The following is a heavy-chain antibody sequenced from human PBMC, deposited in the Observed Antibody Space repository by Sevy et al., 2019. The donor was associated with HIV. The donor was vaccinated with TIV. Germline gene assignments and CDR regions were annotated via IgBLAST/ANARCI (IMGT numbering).Heavy chain of an antibody. J-gene: IGHJ5*02. CDR1: GYSFTSYF. D-gene: IGHD2-21*02. CDR2: INPSGGST. CDR3: ARGSGGYSGWFDP. V-gene: IGHV1-46*01. Sequence: ASVKVSCKASGYSFTSYFVYWVRQAPGQGLEWMGMINPSGGSTSSAQKFQGRVTMTRDTSTSTVYMELSSLRSEDMAVYYCARGSGGYSGWFDPWGQGTLVTVSS.